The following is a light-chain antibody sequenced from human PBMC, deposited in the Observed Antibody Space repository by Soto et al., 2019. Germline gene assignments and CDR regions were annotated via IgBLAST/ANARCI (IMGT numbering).Light chain of an antibody. V-gene: IGKV1-17*03. CDR3: LHHSTYPAT. CDR1: QGINYY. CDR2: AAS. J-gene: IGKJ4*01. Sequence: DIQMTQSPSVMSASVGDTVTITCRASQGINYYLAWFQHQPGKVPKRLIYAASDLESGVPSRFSGSGSGTEFTLTISSLQPEDVATYYCLHHSTYPATFGGGTNVEIK.